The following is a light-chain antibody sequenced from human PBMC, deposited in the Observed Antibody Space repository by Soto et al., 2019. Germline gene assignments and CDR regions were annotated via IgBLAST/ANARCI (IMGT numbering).Light chain of an antibody. CDR1: QSISTY. CDR3: QQSYSAPVT. J-gene: IGKJ2*01. CDR2: SVS. V-gene: IGKV1-39*01. Sequence: IQMTQSPPSLSASVGDRVTITCRASQSISTYLSWYQQKPGKAPNLLIYSVSNLQSGVPSRFSGSGSGTDFTLTISSLQPEDFATYYCQQSYSAPVTFGQGTRLEIK.